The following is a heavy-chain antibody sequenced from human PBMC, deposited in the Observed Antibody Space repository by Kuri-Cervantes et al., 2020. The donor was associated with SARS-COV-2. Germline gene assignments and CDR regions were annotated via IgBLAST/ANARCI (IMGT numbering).Heavy chain of an antibody. CDR1: GFTFSSYA. J-gene: IGHJ6*03. CDR2: IIPIFGTA. Sequence: GGSLRLSCAASGFTFSSYAISWVRQAPGQGLEWMGGIIPIFGTANYAQKFQGRVTITTDESTSTAYMELSSLRSEDTAVYYCARGRIVGARGYYYYMDVWGKGTTVTVSS. V-gene: IGHV1-69*05. D-gene: IGHD1-26*01. CDR3: ARGRIVGARGYYYYMDV.